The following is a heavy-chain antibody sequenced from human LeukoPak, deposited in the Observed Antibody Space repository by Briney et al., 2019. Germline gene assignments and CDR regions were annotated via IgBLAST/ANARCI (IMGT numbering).Heavy chain of an antibody. J-gene: IGHJ4*02. CDR1: YDRFTSYG. Sequence: ASVKVSCKASYDRFTSYGISWVRQAPGQGLEWMGWISAYSGKTSYAQNLQGRVTMTKDTSTTTAYMELRSLRSDDTAVYYCARGYSGYGPYDYWGQGTLVTDSS. CDR3: ARGYSGYGPYDY. V-gene: IGHV1-18*01. D-gene: IGHD5-12*01. CDR2: ISAYSGKT.